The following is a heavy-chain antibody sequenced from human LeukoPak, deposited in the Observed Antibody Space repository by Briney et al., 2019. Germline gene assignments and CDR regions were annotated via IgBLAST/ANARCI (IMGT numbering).Heavy chain of an antibody. CDR1: GGSISSGGYY. Sequence: SETLSLTCTVSGGSISSGGYYWSWIRQPPGKGLEWIGYIYHSGSTYYNPSLKSRVTISVDRSKNQFSLKLSSVTAADTAVYYCARHPMGIQVATRIDYWGQGTLVTVSS. V-gene: IGHV4-30-2*01. CDR2: IYHSGST. J-gene: IGHJ4*02. D-gene: IGHD5-12*01. CDR3: ARHPMGIQVATRIDY.